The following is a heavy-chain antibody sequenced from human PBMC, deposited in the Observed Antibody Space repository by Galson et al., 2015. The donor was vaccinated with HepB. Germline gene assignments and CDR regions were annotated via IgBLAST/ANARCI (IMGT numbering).Heavy chain of an antibody. D-gene: IGHD2-8*01. V-gene: IGHV4-61*09. Sequence: TLSLTCTVSGGSISSGSYFWNWIRQPAGKGLEWIGHIYTSGNTNYNPSLKSRVTMSVGTSNNQFSLKLTSVTAADTAVYYCARGGWFGDFTNPYNWFDPWGQGTLVTVSS. CDR1: GGSISSGSYF. CDR2: IYTSGNT. J-gene: IGHJ5*02. CDR3: ARGGWFGDFTNPYNWFDP.